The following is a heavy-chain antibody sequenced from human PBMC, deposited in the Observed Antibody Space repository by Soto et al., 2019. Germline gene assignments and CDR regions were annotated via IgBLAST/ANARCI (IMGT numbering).Heavy chain of an antibody. CDR2: VNPILSMS. Sequence: QVQLVQSGAEVKRPGSSVKVSCKASGDTFSFYSINWVRQAPGLGLEWLGWVNPILSMSNYAQRFQGRVTMTADKSTSTAYMELSGLRSEDTAMYYCATSYGSGYRAFDYWGQGALVTVSS. CDR1: GDTFSFYS. V-gene: IGHV1-69*04. CDR3: ATSYGSGYRAFDY. D-gene: IGHD3-10*01. J-gene: IGHJ4*02.